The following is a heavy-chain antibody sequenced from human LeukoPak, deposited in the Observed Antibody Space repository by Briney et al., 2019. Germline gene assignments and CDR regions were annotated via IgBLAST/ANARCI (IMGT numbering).Heavy chain of an antibody. CDR3: ARVAFWSGPSGYYFDY. CDR2: ISSNGGST. D-gene: IGHD3-3*01. J-gene: IGHJ4*02. CDR1: GFTFSSYA. V-gene: IGHV3-64*01. Sequence: GGSLRLSCAASGFTFSSYAMHWVRQAPGKGLEYVSAISSNGGSTYYANSVKGRFTISRDNSKNTLYLQMGSLRAEDMAVYYCARVAFWSGPSGYYFDYWGQGTLVTVSS.